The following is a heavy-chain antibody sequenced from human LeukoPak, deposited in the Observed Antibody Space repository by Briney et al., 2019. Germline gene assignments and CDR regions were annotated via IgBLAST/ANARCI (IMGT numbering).Heavy chain of an antibody. D-gene: IGHD4-23*01. J-gene: IGHJ6*02. CDR3: ARDRAVVTHYYYYGMDV. V-gene: IGHV1-18*01. Sequence: ASVKVSCKASGYTFTSYGISWVRQAPGQGLEWMGWISAYNGNTNYAQKLQGRVTMTTDTSTSTAYMELRSLRSDDTAVYYCARDRAVVTHYYYYGMDVWGQGTTVTVSS. CDR1: GYTFTSYG. CDR2: ISAYNGNT.